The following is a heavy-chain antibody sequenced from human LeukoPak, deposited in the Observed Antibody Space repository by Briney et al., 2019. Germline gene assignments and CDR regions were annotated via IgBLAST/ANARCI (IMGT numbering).Heavy chain of an antibody. D-gene: IGHD6-13*01. J-gene: IGHJ4*02. Sequence: GGSLRLSCAASGFTFSSYAMSWVRQAPGKGLEWVSAISGSGGSTYYADSVKGRFTISRDNSKNTLYLQMNSLRAEDTAVYYCARDSVGSSSWPRYFDYWGQGTLVTVSS. CDR1: GFTFSSYA. V-gene: IGHV3-23*01. CDR3: ARDSVGSSSWPRYFDY. CDR2: ISGSGGST.